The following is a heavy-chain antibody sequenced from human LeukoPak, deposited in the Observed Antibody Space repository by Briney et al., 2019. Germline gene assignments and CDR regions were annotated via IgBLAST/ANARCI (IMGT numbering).Heavy chain of an antibody. CDR2: ISGSGGST. CDR1: GFTFSSYA. D-gene: IGHD3-10*01. V-gene: IGHV3-23*01. J-gene: IGHJ4*02. CDR3: AKASYFHGSGSYFPFDY. Sequence: PGGSLRLSCAASGFTFSSYAMSWVRQAPGKGVEWVSAISGSGGSTYYTDSVKGRFTISRDNSKNTLYLQMNSLRAEDTAVYYCAKASYFHGSGSYFPFDYWGQGTLVTVSS.